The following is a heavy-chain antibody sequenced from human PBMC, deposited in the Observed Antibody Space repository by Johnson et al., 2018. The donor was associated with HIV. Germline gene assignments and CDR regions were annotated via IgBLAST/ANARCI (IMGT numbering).Heavy chain of an antibody. CDR3: AKDRVVTNDAFDI. D-gene: IGHD2-21*02. J-gene: IGHJ3*02. CDR1: GFTFSNYA. Sequence: QVQLVESGGGVVQPGRSLRLSCAASGFTFSNYAMHWVRQAPGKGLEWVAVISYDGSNKYYADSVKGRFTISRDNSKTTLYLQMNSLRAEDTAVYYCAKDRVVTNDAFDIWGQGTMVTVSS. V-gene: IGHV3-30*04. CDR2: ISYDGSNK.